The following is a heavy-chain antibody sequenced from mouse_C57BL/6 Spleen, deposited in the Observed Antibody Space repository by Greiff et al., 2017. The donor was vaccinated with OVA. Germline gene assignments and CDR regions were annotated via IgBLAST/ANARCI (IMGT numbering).Heavy chain of an antibody. CDR3: ARVRGGFDY. CDR1: GFTFSDYY. V-gene: IGHV5-16*01. CDR2: INYDGSST. Sequence: EVKLVESEGGLVQPGSSMKLSCTASGFTFSDYYMAWVRQVPEKGLEWVANINYDGSSTYYLDSLKSRFIISRDNAKNILYLQMSSLKSEDTATYYCARVRGGFDYWGQGTTLTVSS. J-gene: IGHJ2*01.